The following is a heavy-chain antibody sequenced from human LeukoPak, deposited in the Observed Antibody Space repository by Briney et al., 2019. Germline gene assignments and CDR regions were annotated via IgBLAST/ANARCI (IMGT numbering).Heavy chain of an antibody. D-gene: IGHD5-12*01. CDR1: GFTFSSYA. V-gene: IGHV3-23*01. CDR3: AKMRFSDYEHDAFDI. CDR2: ISGSGGST. J-gene: IGHJ3*02. Sequence: GGSLRLSCAASGFTFSSYARSWVRQAPGKGLEWVSAISGSGGSTYYADSVKGRFTISRDNSKNTLYLQMNSLRAEDTAVYYCAKMRFSDYEHDAFDIWGQGTMVTVSS.